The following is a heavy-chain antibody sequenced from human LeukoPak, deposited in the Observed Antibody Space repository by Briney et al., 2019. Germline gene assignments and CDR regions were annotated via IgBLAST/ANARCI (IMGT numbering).Heavy chain of an antibody. CDR1: GGSISSYY. Sequence: SETLSLTCTVSGGSISSYYWSWIRQPPGKGLEWIGYIYTSGSTNYSPSLKSRVTISVDTSKNQFSLKLSSVTAADTAVYYCARQRDWNHVDYWGQGTLVTVSS. CDR2: IYTSGST. J-gene: IGHJ4*02. CDR3: ARQRDWNHVDY. V-gene: IGHV4-4*09. D-gene: IGHD1-1*01.